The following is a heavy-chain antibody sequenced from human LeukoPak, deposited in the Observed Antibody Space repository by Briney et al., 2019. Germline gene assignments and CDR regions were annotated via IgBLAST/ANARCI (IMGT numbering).Heavy chain of an antibody. Sequence: GGSLRLSCAASGFTFSSYGMSWVRQAPGKGLEWVSNISGSGSGGSTYYADSVKGRFTISRDNSKNTPYLQMNSLRAEDTAVYYCAKSGYNRFDYWGQGTLVTVSS. D-gene: IGHD5-24*01. CDR2: ISGSGSGGST. CDR1: GFTFSSYG. J-gene: IGHJ4*02. CDR3: AKSGYNRFDY. V-gene: IGHV3-23*01.